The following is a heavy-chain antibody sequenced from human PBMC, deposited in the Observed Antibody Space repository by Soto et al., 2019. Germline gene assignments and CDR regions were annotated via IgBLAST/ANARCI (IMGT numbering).Heavy chain of an antibody. CDR2: ISGSGGST. D-gene: IGHD6-19*01. CDR3: AKVIGSSGLSYFDY. CDR1: GFTFSSYA. V-gene: IGHV3-23*01. J-gene: IGHJ4*02. Sequence: EVQLLESGGGLVQPGGSLRLSCAASGFTFSSYAMSWVRQAPGKVLEWVSAISGSGGSTYYADSVKGRFTISRDNSKNTLYMQMNSLRAEDTAGYYCAKVIGSSGLSYFDYWGQGTLVTVSS.